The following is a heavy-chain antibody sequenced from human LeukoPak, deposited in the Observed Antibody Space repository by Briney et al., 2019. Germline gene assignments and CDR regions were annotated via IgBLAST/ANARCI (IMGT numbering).Heavy chain of an antibody. Sequence: GGSLRLSCVVSGIPFSDYYMNWIRQAPGKGLEWISYISSSSSYTDYADSVKGRFTISRDNAKNVLYLQMNSLRVEHTAVYYCAAGTAADYWGLGTLVAVSS. D-gene: IGHD6-13*01. V-gene: IGHV3-11*03. CDR2: ISSSSSYT. CDR3: AAGTAADY. J-gene: IGHJ4*02. CDR1: GIPFSDYY.